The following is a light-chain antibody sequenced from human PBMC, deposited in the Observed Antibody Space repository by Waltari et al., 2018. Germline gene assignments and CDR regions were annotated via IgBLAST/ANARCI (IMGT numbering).Light chain of an antibody. J-gene: IGKJ2*01. CDR2: KVS. CDR3: MLDTHWPPMYT. V-gene: IGKV2-30*01. CDR1: QSLVYSDGNTY. Sequence: DVVMTQSPLSLPVTLGQPASISCKSTQSLVYSDGNTYLNWFQQRPGQSPRRLIYKVSNRDSGVPDRISGSGSGTDFTLNISRVEAEDVGIYYCMLDTHWPPMYTFGQGTKLEI.